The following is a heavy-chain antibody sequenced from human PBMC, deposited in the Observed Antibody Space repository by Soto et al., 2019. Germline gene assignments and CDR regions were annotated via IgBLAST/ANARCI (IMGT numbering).Heavy chain of an antibody. D-gene: IGHD3-22*01. CDR2: INPNSGGT. CDR1: GYTFTGYY. Sequence: ASVKVSCKASGYTFTGYYMHWVRQAPGQGLGWMGWINPNSGGTNYAQKFQGRVTMTRDTSISTAYMELSRLRSDDTAVYYCARGAPMIVVVITTGWFDPWGQGTLVTVSS. J-gene: IGHJ5*02. CDR3: ARGAPMIVVVITTGWFDP. V-gene: IGHV1-2*02.